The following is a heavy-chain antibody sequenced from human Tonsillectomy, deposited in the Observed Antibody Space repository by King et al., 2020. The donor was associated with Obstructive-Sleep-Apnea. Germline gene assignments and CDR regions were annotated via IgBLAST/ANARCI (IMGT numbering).Heavy chain of an antibody. D-gene: IGHD3-22*01. J-gene: IGHJ4*02. Sequence: VQLQESGPGLVKPSETRSLTCTVSGGSISSYCLSWIRQPPGKGLGWVGYIYYIGRTNYKRSLKSSATISVDTSKNQFSLKLSSVTAADTAVYYCARENYYDSSGYYTYYFDYWGQGTLVTVSS. CDR2: IYYIGRT. V-gene: IGHV4-59*01. CDR1: GGSISSYC. CDR3: ARENYYDSSGYYTYYFDY.